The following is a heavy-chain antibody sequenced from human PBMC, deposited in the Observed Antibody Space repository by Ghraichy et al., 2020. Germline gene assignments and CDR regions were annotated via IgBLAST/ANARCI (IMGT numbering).Heavy chain of an antibody. CDR2: IYYSGRT. J-gene: IGHJ4*02. Sequence: SETLSLTCTVSGGSISSSSYYWGWIRQPPGKGLEWIGSIYYSGRTYYNPSLKSRVTISVDTSKNQFSLKLSSVTAADTAVYYCARHEPDSSGYSGLVDYWGQGTLVTVSS. CDR3: ARHEPDSSGYSGLVDY. V-gene: IGHV4-39*01. CDR1: GGSISSSSYY. D-gene: IGHD3-22*01.